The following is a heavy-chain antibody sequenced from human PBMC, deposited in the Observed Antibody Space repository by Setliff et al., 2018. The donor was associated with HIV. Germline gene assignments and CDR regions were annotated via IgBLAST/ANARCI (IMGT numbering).Heavy chain of an antibody. CDR2: ISNDGSDQ. CDR3: AKDVGGGSGHYPLYMDV. D-gene: IGHD3-3*01. J-gene: IGHJ6*03. Sequence: GGSLRLSCEVSAFTFSTFAMHWVRQAPGKGPEWVGVISNDGSDQRYAESVKGRFTISRDNSKSMLYLQMNNLRVDDTAMYYCAKDVGGGSGHYPLYMDVWGKGTTVTVSS. V-gene: IGHV3-30*01. CDR1: AFTFSTFA.